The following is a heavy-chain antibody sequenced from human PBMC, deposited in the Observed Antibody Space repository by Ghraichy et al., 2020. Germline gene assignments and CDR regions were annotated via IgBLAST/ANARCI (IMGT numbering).Heavy chain of an antibody. CDR3: ARNGEYDFWSGSDAFDI. Sequence: SQTLSLTCTVSGGSISSYYWSWIRQPPGKGLEWIGYIYYSGSTNYNPSLKSRVTISVDTSKNQFSLKLSSVTAADTAVYYCARNGEYDFWSGSDAFDIWGQGTMVTVSS. CDR1: GGSISSYY. CDR2: IYYSGST. V-gene: IGHV4-59*01. D-gene: IGHD3-3*01. J-gene: IGHJ3*02.